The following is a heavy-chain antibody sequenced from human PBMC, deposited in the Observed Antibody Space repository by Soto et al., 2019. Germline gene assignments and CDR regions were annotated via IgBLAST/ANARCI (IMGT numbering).Heavy chain of an antibody. CDR2: IYYSGTT. Sequence: PSETLSLTCTVSGGSISSYYWSWIRQPPGKGLEWIGYIYYSGTTNYNPSLKSRVTISVDTSKNQFSLKLSSVTAADTAVYYCGTLYCSGGSCSIDYWGQGTLVTVSS. CDR1: GGSISSYY. V-gene: IGHV4-59*01. CDR3: GTLYCSGGSCSIDY. D-gene: IGHD2-15*01. J-gene: IGHJ4*02.